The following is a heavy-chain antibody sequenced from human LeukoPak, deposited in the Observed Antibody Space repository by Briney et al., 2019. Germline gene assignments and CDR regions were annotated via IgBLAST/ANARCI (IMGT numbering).Heavy chain of an antibody. CDR1: GYTFTDYY. CDR3: ARGYDLWSGYYSC. D-gene: IGHD3-3*01. Sequence: GASVKVSCQASGYTFTDYYMHWVRQAPGQGLEWMGWINPNSGATTYAQNFQGGVTMTGDTSISTAYVELSRLTSDDTAVYYCARGYDLWSGYYSCWGQGALVTVSS. CDR2: INPNSGAT. V-gene: IGHV1-2*02. J-gene: IGHJ4*02.